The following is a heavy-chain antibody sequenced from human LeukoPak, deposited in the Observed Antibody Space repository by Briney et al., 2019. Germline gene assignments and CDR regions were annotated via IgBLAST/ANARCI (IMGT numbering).Heavy chain of an antibody. CDR3: ARGPRNDP. V-gene: IGHV1-8*02. Sequence: GASVKVSCKASGGTFSSYAINWVRQAAGQGLEWMGWVHPNSGNTAYAQKFQGRVTMTRDTSISTAYMELSGLRFDDTAVYFCARGPRNDPWGQGTLVTVSS. CDR1: GGTFSSYA. J-gene: IGHJ5*02. D-gene: IGHD1-14*01. CDR2: VHPNSGNT.